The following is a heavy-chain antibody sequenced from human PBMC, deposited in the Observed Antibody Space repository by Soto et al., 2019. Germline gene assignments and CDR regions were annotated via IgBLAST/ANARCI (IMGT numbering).Heavy chain of an antibody. J-gene: IGHJ3*02. Sequence: QLHLVQSGAVVKKPGASVTVSCSASGYPVTAYYMHWVRQAPGRGLEWMGGINPATGAAKYTQTFQGRVTMTRDTSTSKGFMELSGLTSGDPAVFYWAGGGGVGVAGSAAFDMWGQGTVVTVSS. CDR2: INPATGAA. CDR1: GYPVTAYY. D-gene: IGHD3-3*01. CDR3: AGGGGVGVAGSAAFDM. V-gene: IGHV1-2*02.